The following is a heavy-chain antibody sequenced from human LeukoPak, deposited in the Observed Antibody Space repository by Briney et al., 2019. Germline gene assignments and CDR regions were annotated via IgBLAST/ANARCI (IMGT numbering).Heavy chain of an antibody. Sequence: GGSLRLSCAASGFTFSGSAMLCVRQASGKGLEWVCRIRSKANSYATAYAASVKGRCTMSRDDSKNTAYLQMNSLETEDTAVYYCTRQPTTFYDSSGYYYIWGQGTLVTVSS. V-gene: IGHV3-73*01. CDR1: GFTFSGSA. CDR3: TRQPTTFYDSSGYYYI. CDR2: IRSKANSYAT. D-gene: IGHD3-22*01. J-gene: IGHJ4*02.